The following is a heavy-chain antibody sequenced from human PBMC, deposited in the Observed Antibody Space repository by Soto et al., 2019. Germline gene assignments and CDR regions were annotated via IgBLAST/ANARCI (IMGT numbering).Heavy chain of an antibody. CDR1: GYTLNEVA. Sequence: ASVKVSCKVSGYTLNEVAMHWVRQAPGKGLEWLGGFDPDEAETIYAQHFQGRVTMTEDTSTDTVYMELSSLRSEDTALYFCTTYHGDYNFDHWGQGALVTVSS. CDR2: FDPDEAET. J-gene: IGHJ5*02. V-gene: IGHV1-24*01. CDR3: TTYHGDYNFDH. D-gene: IGHD4-17*01.